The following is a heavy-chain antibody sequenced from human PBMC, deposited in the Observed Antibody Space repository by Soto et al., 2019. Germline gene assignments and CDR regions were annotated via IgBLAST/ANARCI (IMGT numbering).Heavy chain of an antibody. J-gene: IGHJ6*03. CDR1: GFTFSSYA. CDR2: ISGSGGST. Sequence: EVQLLESGGGLVQPGGSLRLSCAASGFTFSSYAMSWVRQAPGKGLEWVSAISGSGGSTYYADSVKGRFTISRDNSKNPLYLQMNSLRAEDTAVYYCAKGAGFAYYYYYYMDVWGKGTTVTVSS. CDR3: AKGAGFAYYYYYYMDV. V-gene: IGHV3-23*01. D-gene: IGHD3-3*01.